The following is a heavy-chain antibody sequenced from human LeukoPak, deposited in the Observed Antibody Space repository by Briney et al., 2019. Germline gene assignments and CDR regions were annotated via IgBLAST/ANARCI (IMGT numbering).Heavy chain of an antibody. CDR1: GFTFSSYS. D-gene: IGHD2-21*02. CDR2: ISSSSSTI. V-gene: IGHV3-48*04. J-gene: IGHJ4*02. CDR3: ARDLPYCGGDCYVFDY. Sequence: PGGSLRLSCAASGFTFSSYSMNWVRQAPGKGLEWVSYISSSSSTIYYADSVKGRFTISRDNAKNSLYLQMNSLRAEDTAVYYCARDLPYCGGDCYVFDYWGQGTLVTVSS.